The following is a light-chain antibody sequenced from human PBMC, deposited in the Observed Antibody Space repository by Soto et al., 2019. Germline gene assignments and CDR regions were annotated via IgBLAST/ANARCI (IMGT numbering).Light chain of an antibody. CDR1: QSVNSY. V-gene: IGKV3-11*01. Sequence: EVALTQSPATLSLSPGERATLSCRASQSVNSYLAWYQQKPGQAPRLLIYDASIRATGIPARFSGSGSGTDFTLTISSLEPEDFAVYYCQQRNNWPPSTFGQGTKLEIK. CDR3: QQRNNWPPST. J-gene: IGKJ2*01. CDR2: DAS.